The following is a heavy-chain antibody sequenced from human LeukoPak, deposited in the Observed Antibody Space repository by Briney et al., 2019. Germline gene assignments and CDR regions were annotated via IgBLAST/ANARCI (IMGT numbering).Heavy chain of an antibody. CDR3: AKVAVRGIGNFDY. CDR2: ISYDGSKK. V-gene: IGHV3-30*18. D-gene: IGHD3-10*01. J-gene: IGHJ4*02. Sequence: GGSLRLSCAASGFTFSINGMHWVRQAPGKGLEWVAVISYDGSKKYYADSVKGRFTISRDNSKNTLYLQMNSLRVEDTAVYYCAKVAVRGIGNFDYWGQGTLVTVSS. CDR1: GFTFSING.